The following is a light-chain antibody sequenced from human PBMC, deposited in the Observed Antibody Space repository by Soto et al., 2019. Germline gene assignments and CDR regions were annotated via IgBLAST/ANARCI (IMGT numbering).Light chain of an antibody. CDR1: QDISHS. CDR3: QQYGYLPLT. Sequence: DIQMTQSPSSLSASVGDRVAITCQASQDISHSLSWYRQYPGKAPELLIYAASNLETGVPSRFSGSGSGTDFTFTISSLQPEDIATYYCQQYGYLPLTFGGGTKVEIK. V-gene: IGKV1-33*01. J-gene: IGKJ4*01. CDR2: AAS.